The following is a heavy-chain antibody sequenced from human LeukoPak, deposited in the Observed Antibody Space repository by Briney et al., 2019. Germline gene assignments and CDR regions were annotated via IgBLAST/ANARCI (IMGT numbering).Heavy chain of an antibody. CDR2: ISWNSGSI. J-gene: IGHJ6*02. D-gene: IGHD6-19*01. Sequence: PGRSLRLSCAASGFTFDDYAMHWVRQAPGKGLEWVSGISWNSGSIGYADSVKGRFTISRDNAKNSLYLQMNSLRAEDTALYYLSKNKVPSLAGTFDRKDGLGQRATGTVSS. CDR3: SKNKVPSLAGTFDRKDG. V-gene: IGHV3-9*01. CDR1: GFTFDDYA.